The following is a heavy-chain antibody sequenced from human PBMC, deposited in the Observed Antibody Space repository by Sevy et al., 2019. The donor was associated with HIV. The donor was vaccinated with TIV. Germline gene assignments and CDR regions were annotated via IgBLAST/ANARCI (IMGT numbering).Heavy chain of an antibody. Sequence: ASVKVSCKASGYTFTGYYMHWVRQAPGQGLEWMGRINPNSGGTNYAQKFQGRVTMTRDTSISTAYMESSRQGSDDTSVYYCAREDGYGGKTGNYDYYGMDVWGQGTTVTVSS. CDR1: GYTFTGYY. D-gene: IGHD4-17*01. V-gene: IGHV1-2*06. CDR3: AREDGYGGKTGNYDYYGMDV. CDR2: INPNSGGT. J-gene: IGHJ6*02.